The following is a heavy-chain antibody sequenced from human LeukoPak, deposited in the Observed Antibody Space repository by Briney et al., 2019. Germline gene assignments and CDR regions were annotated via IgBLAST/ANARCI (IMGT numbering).Heavy chain of an antibody. J-gene: IGHJ4*02. CDR3: ARENIVVVVAAIDY. Sequence: GASVKVSCKASGGTFSSYAISWVRQSPGQGLEWMGRIIPILGIANYAQKFQGRVTITADKSTSTAYMELSSLRSEATAVYYCARENIVVVVAAIDYWGQGTLVTVSS. D-gene: IGHD2-15*01. V-gene: IGHV1-69*04. CDR2: IIPILGIA. CDR1: GGTFSSYA.